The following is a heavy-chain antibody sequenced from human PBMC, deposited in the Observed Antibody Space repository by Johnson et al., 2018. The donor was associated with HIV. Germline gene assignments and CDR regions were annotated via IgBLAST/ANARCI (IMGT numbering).Heavy chain of an antibody. J-gene: IGHJ3*02. CDR1: GFTFSNAW. D-gene: IGHD3-22*01. V-gene: IGHV3-15*01. CDR2: IKSKTDGGTT. Sequence: VQLVESGGGLVKPGGSLRLSCAASGFTFSNAWMSWVRQAPGKGLEWVGRIKSKTDGGTTDYAAPVKGRFTISRDDSKNTLYLQMNSLKTEDTAVYYCTKGIVVGVRAFDIWGQGTMVTVS. CDR3: TKGIVVGVRAFDI.